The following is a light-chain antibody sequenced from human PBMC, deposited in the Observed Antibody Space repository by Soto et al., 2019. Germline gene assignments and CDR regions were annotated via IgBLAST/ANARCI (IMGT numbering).Light chain of an antibody. V-gene: IGKV3-20*01. Sequence: MGLTQSPDTLSLSPGEGVTLWCMASQSVSDNYLAWYQQKPGQAPSLLIFRASSRATGIPDRFSGSGSGTEFTLTISRLEPEDFAVYYCQQYGSSSWTFGQGTKVDIK. CDR1: QSVSDNY. CDR3: QQYGSSSWT. CDR2: RAS. J-gene: IGKJ1*01.